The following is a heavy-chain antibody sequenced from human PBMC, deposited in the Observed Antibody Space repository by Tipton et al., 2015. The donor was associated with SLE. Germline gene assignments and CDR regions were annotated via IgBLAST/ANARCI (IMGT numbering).Heavy chain of an antibody. V-gene: IGHV3-15*01. D-gene: IGHD3-16*01. CDR3: ASGGYPRYYGMDV. CDR1: GFTFSNAW. CDR2: IKSKTDGGTT. Sequence: SLRLSCAASGFTFSNAWMSWVRQAPGKGLEWVGRIKSKTDGGTTDYAAPVKGRFTISRDDSKNTLYLQMNSLRDEDTAVYYCASGGYPRYYGMDVWGQGTTVTVSS. J-gene: IGHJ6*02.